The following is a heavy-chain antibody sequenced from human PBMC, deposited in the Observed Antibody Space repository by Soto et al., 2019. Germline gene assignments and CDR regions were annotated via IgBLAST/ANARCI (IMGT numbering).Heavy chain of an antibody. J-gene: IGHJ4*02. CDR3: ARGLNSNYFDY. D-gene: IGHD4-4*01. V-gene: IGHV4-31*03. Sequence: SETLSLTCTVSGGSISSGGYYWSWIRQHPGKGLEWIGYIYYSGSTYYNPPLKSRVTISVDTSKNQFSLKLSSVTAADTAVYYCARGLNSNYFDYWGQGTLVTVSS. CDR1: GGSISSGGYY. CDR2: IYYSGST.